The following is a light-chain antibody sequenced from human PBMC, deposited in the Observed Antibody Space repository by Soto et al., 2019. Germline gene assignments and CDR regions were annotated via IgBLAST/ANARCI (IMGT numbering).Light chain of an antibody. CDR3: QKFNTAPLT. V-gene: IGKV1-27*01. CDR2: SAS. CDR1: QDISVY. J-gene: IGKJ5*01. Sequence: DIQMTQSPSSLSASVGDRVTITCRASQDISVYLAWYQQKPGKAPKLLIYSASTLQSGVPSRFSGSGSGTYFTLTISSLQPEDVATYYCQKFNTAPLTFGQGTRLEIK.